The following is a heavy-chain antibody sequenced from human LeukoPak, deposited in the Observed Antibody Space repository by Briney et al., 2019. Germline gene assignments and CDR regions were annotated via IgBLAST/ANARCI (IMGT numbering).Heavy chain of an antibody. V-gene: IGHV3-23*01. CDR3: ARDAKYYDSSGYSDY. Sequence: GGSLRLSCAASGFTFSNYAMSWVRQAPGKGPQWVSAISGSGGRTYYPDSVKGRFTVSRDNSKDTLYLQMNSLRAEDTAVYYCARDAKYYDSSGYSDYWGQGTLVTVSS. J-gene: IGHJ4*02. D-gene: IGHD3-22*01. CDR2: ISGSGGRT. CDR1: GFTFSNYA.